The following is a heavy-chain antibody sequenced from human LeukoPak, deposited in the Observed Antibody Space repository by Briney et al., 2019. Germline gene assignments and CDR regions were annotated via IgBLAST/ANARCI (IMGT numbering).Heavy chain of an antibody. V-gene: IGHV3-21*01. D-gene: IGHD5-18*01. CDR1: GSTFSSYG. CDR2: ISATSNYI. Sequence: GESLRLSCAASGSTFSSYGMHWVRQAPGRGLEWVSSISATSNYIYYADSVKGRFTISRDNAKNSLYLQMNSLRAEDTAVYYCARDTSGYTFDDWGQGTLVTVSS. J-gene: IGHJ4*02. CDR3: ARDTSGYTFDD.